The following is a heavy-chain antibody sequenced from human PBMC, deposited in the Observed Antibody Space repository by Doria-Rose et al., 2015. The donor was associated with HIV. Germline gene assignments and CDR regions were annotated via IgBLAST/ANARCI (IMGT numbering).Heavy chain of an antibody. D-gene: IGHD3-3*01. Sequence: QVQLRESGPGLVKPSQTLSLTCIVSGGSISSGDYYWSWIRQPPGKGLEWIGYIYYSGNTYCNPSLKSRVTISVDTSKNQFSLKLSSVTAADTAVYYCARATLYNFWSGYYPYYFDCWGQGTLVTVSS. CDR1: GGSISSGDYY. CDR2: IYYSGNT. J-gene: IGHJ4*02. V-gene: IGHV4-30-4*08. CDR3: ARATLYNFWSGYYPYYFDC.